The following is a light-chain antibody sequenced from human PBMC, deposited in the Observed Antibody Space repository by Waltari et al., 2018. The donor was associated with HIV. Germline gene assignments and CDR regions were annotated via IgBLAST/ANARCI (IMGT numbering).Light chain of an antibody. CDR3: QQYDSGPRGIT. CDR2: EAA. Sequence: EIVMTQSPPTLSVSAGQRVTLSCRASQSISAKVDWYQQRPGQAPRLPIYEAATRPTGIPAMFSGSVSGTEFTLNISSLQSEDFATYFCQQYDSGPRGITFGQGTMLEIK. J-gene: IGKJ2*01. V-gene: IGKV3-15*01. CDR1: QSISAK.